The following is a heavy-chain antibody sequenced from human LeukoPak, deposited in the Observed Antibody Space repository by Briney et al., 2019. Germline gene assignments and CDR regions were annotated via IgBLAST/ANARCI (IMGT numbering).Heavy chain of an antibody. J-gene: IGHJ4*02. CDR1: GFTFTNYG. CDR3: AKRVEYSSSSGGYFDY. CDR2: ISDSGGDT. V-gene: IGHV3-23*01. D-gene: IGHD6-6*01. Sequence: GGSLRLSCAASGFTFTNYGMSWVRQAPGNGLEWVSAISDSGGDTYYADSVKGRFTISRDNSKNTLYLQMKGLTAEDTAIYYCAKRVEYSSSSGGYFDYWGQGTLVTVSS.